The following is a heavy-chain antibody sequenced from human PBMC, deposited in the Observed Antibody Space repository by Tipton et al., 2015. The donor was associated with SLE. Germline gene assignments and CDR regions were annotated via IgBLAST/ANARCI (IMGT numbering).Heavy chain of an antibody. CDR3: ARTNGGGATFFDY. CDR2: VHSSGST. CDR1: GGSISSYY. J-gene: IGHJ4*02. D-gene: IGHD7-27*01. Sequence: TLSLTCTVSGGSISSYYWSWIRQPAGTGLEWIGRVHSSGSTLYNPSLNSRVTVSVDTAKSQFSLKLTSVIAADTAVYYCARTNGGGATFFDYWGQGTLVTVSS. V-gene: IGHV4-4*07.